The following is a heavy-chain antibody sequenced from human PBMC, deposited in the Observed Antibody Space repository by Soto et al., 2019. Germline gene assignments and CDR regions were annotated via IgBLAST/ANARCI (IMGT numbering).Heavy chain of an antibody. CDR1: GYTFTSYG. D-gene: IGHD6-6*01. J-gene: IGHJ5*02. CDR2: ISAYNGNT. Sequence: ASVKVSCKASGYTFTSYGISWVRQAPGQGLEWMGWISAYNGNTNYAQKLQGRVTMTTDTSTSTAYMELRSLRSDDPAVYYCARDPPVTGSSSTGFDPWGQGTLVTVSS. V-gene: IGHV1-18*01. CDR3: ARDPPVTGSSSTGFDP.